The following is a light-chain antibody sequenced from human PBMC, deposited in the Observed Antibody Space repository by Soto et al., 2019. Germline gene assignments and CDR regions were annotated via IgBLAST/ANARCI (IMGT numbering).Light chain of an antibody. J-gene: IGKJ1*01. Sequence: EIVLTQSPGTLSLSPGERATLSCRASQSVTSSYLAWYQQKPGQAPRLLIYGASSRATDIPDRFSGSGSGTEFTLTISRLEPEDFAVYYCQQYGNSPWTFGQGTKVDIK. V-gene: IGKV3-20*01. CDR1: QSVTSSY. CDR3: QQYGNSPWT. CDR2: GAS.